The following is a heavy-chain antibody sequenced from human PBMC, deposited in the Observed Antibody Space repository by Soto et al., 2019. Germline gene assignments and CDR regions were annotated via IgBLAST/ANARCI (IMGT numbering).Heavy chain of an antibody. D-gene: IGHD2-2*01. CDR1: GFTFSSYA. V-gene: IGHV3-30-3*01. CDR2: ISYDGSNK. CDR3: AREGYFSSTSSYHGYGMDV. Sequence: QVQLVESGGGVVQPGRSLRLSCAASGFTFSSYAMHWVRQAPGKGLEWVAVISYDGSNKYYADSVKGRFTITRDNSKNTLYLQMNSLGAEDTAVYYCAREGYFSSTSSYHGYGMDVWGQGTTVTVSS. J-gene: IGHJ6*02.